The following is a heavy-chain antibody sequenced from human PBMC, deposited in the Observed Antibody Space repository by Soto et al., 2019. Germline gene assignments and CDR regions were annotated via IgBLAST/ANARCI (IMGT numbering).Heavy chain of an antibody. CDR3: ARGLAVAGSYFDY. CDR2: INHSGST. V-gene: IGHV4-34*01. Sequence: SETLSLTCAVYGGSFSGYYWSWIRQPPGKGLEWIREINHSGSTNYNPSLKSRFTISVDKSKNQFSLKLSSVTAADTAVYYCARGLAVAGSYFDYWGQGTLVTVSS. D-gene: IGHD6-19*01. J-gene: IGHJ4*02. CDR1: GGSFSGYY.